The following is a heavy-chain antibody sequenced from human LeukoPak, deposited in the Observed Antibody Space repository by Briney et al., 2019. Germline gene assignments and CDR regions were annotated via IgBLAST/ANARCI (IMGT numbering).Heavy chain of an antibody. J-gene: IGHJ6*03. V-gene: IGHV4-59*01. CDR3: ARALYYDFWSGYWAGYYMDV. D-gene: IGHD3-3*01. Sequence: PSETLSLTCTVSGGSISSYYWSWIRQPPGKGLEWIGYIHYSGSTNYNPSLKSRVTISVDTSKNQFSLKLSSVTAADTAVYYCARALYYDFWSGYWAGYYMDVWGKGTTVTVSS. CDR2: IHYSGST. CDR1: GGSISSYY.